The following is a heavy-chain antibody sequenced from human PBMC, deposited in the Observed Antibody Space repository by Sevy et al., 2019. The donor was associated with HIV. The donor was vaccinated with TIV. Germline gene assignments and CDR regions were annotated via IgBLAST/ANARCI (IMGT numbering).Heavy chain of an antibody. D-gene: IGHD2-2*01. Sequence: GGSLRLSCAASGFTISKYAMSWVRQAPGKGLEWVSTFSFGCGKINYADSVKGRLTISRDNSKNTLYLQMNSLRAEDTALYYCAREGCSKPHDYWGQGTLVTVSS. V-gene: IGHV3-23*01. J-gene: IGHJ4*02. CDR3: AREGCSKPHDY. CDR1: GFTISKYA. CDR2: FSFGCGKI.